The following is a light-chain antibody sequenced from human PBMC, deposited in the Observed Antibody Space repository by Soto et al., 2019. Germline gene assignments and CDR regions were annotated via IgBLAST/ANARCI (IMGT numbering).Light chain of an antibody. J-gene: IGLJ1*01. CDR1: TSDVGGYNY. Sequence: QSVLTQPRSVSGSLGQSVTISCTGNTSDVGGYNYVSWYQHHPGKAPKLIIYDVNNRPSGVPDRFSGSKSGNTASLTISGLRPEDEADYHCCSYAGSYLYVFGTGTKVTVL. V-gene: IGLV2-11*01. CDR3: CSYAGSYLYV. CDR2: DVN.